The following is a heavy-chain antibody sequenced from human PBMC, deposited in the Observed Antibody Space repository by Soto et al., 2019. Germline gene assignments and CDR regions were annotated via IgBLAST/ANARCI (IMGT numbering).Heavy chain of an antibody. CDR1: NRSISSHY. V-gene: IGHV4-59*11. J-gene: IGHJ4*02. D-gene: IGHD2-15*01. Sequence: SETLSLTCTVSNRSISSHYWSWIRQPPGKRLEWIGYIFPRVTTNYNPSLESRVTISVDMSQNQFSLSLTSVTAADTAVYYCARMHPDIIIFDFWGRGTLVTVSS. CDR3: ARMHPDIIIFDF. CDR2: IFPRVTT.